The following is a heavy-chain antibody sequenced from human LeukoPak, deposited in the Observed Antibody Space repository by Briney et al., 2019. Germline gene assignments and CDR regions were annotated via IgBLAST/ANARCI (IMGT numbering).Heavy chain of an antibody. CDR2: ISGSGGST. CDR1: GFTFSSYA. J-gene: IGHJ4*02. CDR3: AKDEVVRLYYDSSGYPY. V-gene: IGHV3-23*01. Sequence: PGGSLRLSCAASGFTFSSYAMSWVRQAPGKGLEWVSAISGSGGSTYYADSVKGRFTIPRDNSKNTLYLQMNSLRAEDTAVYYCAKDEVVRLYYDSSGYPYWGQGTLVTVSS. D-gene: IGHD3-22*01.